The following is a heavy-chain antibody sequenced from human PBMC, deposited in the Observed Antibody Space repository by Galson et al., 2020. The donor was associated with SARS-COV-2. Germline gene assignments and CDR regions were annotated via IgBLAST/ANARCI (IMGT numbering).Heavy chain of an antibody. Sequence: HGESLKISCKGSGYSFTSYWISWVRQMPGKGLEWMGRIDPSDSYTNYSPSFQGHVTISADKSISTAYLQWSSLKASDTAMYYCARHYYGDSRGFDPWGQGTLVTVSS. J-gene: IGHJ5*02. CDR2: IDPSDSYT. CDR1: GYSFTSYW. V-gene: IGHV5-10-1*01. CDR3: ARHYYGDSRGFDP. D-gene: IGHD4-17*01.